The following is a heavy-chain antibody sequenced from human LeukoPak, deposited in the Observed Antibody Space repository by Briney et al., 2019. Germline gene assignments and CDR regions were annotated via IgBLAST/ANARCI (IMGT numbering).Heavy chain of an antibody. V-gene: IGHV4-4*01. CDR2: MYYSGST. J-gene: IGHJ4*02. CDR1: GFTFSSYG. CDR3: ARAPRAYCSTTGSCFQDY. Sequence: GSLRLSCAASGFTFSSYGMHWVRQPPGKGLEWIGSMYYSGSTNYNPSLNSRVTISEDKSKNQFSLKLTSVTAADTAVYFCARAPRAYCSTTGSCFQDYWGQGTLVTVSS. D-gene: IGHD2-2*01.